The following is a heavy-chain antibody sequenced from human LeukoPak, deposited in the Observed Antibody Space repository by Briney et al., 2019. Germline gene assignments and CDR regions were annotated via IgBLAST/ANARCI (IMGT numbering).Heavy chain of an antibody. V-gene: IGHV3-30*02. Sequence: GGSLRLSCAASGFTFSSYGMHWVRQAPGKGLEWVAFIRYDGSNKYYADSVKGRFTISRDNSKNTLYLQMNSLRAEDTAVYSCARGADGVSSNSRGWFDPWGQGALVTVSS. CDR2: IRYDGSNK. J-gene: IGHJ5*02. D-gene: IGHD2-15*01. CDR1: GFTFSSYG. CDR3: ARGADGVSSNSRGWFDP.